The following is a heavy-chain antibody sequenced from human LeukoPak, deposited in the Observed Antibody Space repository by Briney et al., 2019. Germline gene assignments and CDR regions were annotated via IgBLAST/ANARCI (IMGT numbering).Heavy chain of an antibody. CDR1: GGSISSYY. Sequence: PSETLSLTCTVSGGSISSYYWSWIRQPPGKGLEWIGHIDYSGSANYNPSLKSRVTISVDTSKNQFSLKLSSVTAADTAVYYCARMTTMLHFDYWGQGTLVTVSS. J-gene: IGHJ4*02. D-gene: IGHD3-10*02. V-gene: IGHV4-59*01. CDR3: ARMTTMLHFDY. CDR2: IDYSGSA.